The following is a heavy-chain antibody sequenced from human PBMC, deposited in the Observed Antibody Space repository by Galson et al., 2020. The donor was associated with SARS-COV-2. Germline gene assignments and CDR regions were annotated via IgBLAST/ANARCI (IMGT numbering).Heavy chain of an antibody. CDR3: AREGVCSSTSCYVGLFDY. CDR2: IYYSGST. Sequence: SETLSLTCTVSGGSISSYYWSWIRQPPGKGLEWIGNIYYSGSTNYNPSLKSRVIISVDTSKNEFSLKLSSVTAADTAVYYCAREGVCSSTSCYVGLFDYWGQGTRVTVSS. CDR1: GGSISSYY. D-gene: IGHD2-2*01. J-gene: IGHJ4*02. V-gene: IGHV4-59*01.